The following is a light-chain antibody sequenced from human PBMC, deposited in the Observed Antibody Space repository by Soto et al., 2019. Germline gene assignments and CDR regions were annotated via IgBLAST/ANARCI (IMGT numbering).Light chain of an antibody. V-gene: IGKV1-39*01. CDR1: QSINIY. Sequence: DIQMTQSPSSLSASVGDRVAITCRASQSINIYLNWYQQRPGRAPKLLIYAASNLQSGVPSRFSGDGVGTHFTLTISGLQPDDFATYHCQQSHTTPYTFGHGTRLEIK. J-gene: IGKJ5*01. CDR3: QQSHTTPYT. CDR2: AAS.